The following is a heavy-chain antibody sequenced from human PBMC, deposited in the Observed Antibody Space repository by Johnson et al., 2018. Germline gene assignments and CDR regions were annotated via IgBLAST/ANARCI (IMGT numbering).Heavy chain of an antibody. CDR3: AKGGGGVPAAISSSWYYYYGMDV. Sequence: QVQLQESGGGVVQPGRSLRLSCAASGFTFSSYGMHWVRQAPGKGLEWVAVISYDGSNKYYADSVKGRFTISRDNSKNTLYLQMNSRRAEDTAVYYCAKGGGGVPAAISSSWYYYYGMDVWGQGTTVTVSS. CDR1: GFTFSSYG. CDR2: ISYDGSNK. V-gene: IGHV3-30*18. D-gene: IGHD2-2*01. J-gene: IGHJ6*02.